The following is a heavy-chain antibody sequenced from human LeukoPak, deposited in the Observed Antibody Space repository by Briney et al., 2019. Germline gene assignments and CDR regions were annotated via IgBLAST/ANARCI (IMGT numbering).Heavy chain of an antibody. D-gene: IGHD4-17*01. Sequence: GASVKVSCKASGYTFTGYYMHWVRQAPGQGLEWMGWINPNSGGTNYAQKFQGRVTMTRDTSISTAYVELSRLRSEDTAVYYCAGSTVTRLAEYFQHWGQGTLVTVSS. CDR3: AGSTVTRLAEYFQH. V-gene: IGHV1-2*02. J-gene: IGHJ1*01. CDR1: GYTFTGYY. CDR2: INPNSGGT.